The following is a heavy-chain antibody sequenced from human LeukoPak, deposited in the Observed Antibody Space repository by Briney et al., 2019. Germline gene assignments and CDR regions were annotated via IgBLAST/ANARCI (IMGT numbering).Heavy chain of an antibody. CDR2: ISYDGSNK. J-gene: IGHJ4*02. V-gene: IGHV3-30-3*01. CDR1: AFTFSNYT. D-gene: IGHD5-12*01. CDR3: ARIPRTWLRFPYFDY. Sequence: PGGSRRLSCAASAFTFSNYTMHWVRQAPGKGREWVAVISYDGSNKYYANSVKGRFTISRDNSKNALYLQMNSLRAEDTAVYYCARIPRTWLRFPYFDYWGQGTLVTVSS.